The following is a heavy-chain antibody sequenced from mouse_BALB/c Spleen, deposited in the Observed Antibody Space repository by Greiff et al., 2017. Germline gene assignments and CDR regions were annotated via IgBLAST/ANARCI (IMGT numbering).Heavy chain of an antibody. CDR1: GYSITSDYA. CDR3: ARYYGPLYAMDY. Sequence: EVQLQQSGPGLVKPSQSLSLTCTVTGYSITSDYAWNWIRQFPGNKLEWMGYISYSGSTSYNPSLKSRISITRDTSKNQFFLQLNSVTTEDTATYYCARYYGPLYAMDYWGQGTSVTVSS. D-gene: IGHD1-2*01. V-gene: IGHV3-2*02. J-gene: IGHJ4*01. CDR2: ISYSGST.